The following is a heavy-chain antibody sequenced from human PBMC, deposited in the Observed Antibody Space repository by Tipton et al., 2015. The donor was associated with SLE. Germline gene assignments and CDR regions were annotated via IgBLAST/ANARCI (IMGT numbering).Heavy chain of an antibody. Sequence: TLSLTCAVYGGSFSGYAWSWVRQPPGKGLEWIGEVSHSRSTNYNPSLKSRGTISLDTSNNQFSLRLSSVTAADTAVYYCARGVAGYFHYCYLDVWGKGTTVIISS. CDR3: ARGVAGYFHYCYLDV. CDR1: GGSFSGYA. V-gene: IGHV4-34*01. J-gene: IGHJ6*03. CDR2: VSHSRST.